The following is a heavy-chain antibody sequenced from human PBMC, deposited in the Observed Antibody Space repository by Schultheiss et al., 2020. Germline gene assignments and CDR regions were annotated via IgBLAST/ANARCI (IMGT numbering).Heavy chain of an antibody. V-gene: IGHV4-39*01. J-gene: IGHJ4*02. CDR2: FYYSGTT. D-gene: IGHD2-8*02. Sequence: SETLSLTCTVSGGSISSSGFYWGWIRQPPGKGLEWIASFYYSGTTYYNPTLDGRVTISGDTSKNQFSLKLSSVTAADTAVYYCARLPPKNCNGGACLAFDFWGQGILVTVSS. CDR1: GGSISSSGFY. CDR3: ARLPPKNCNGGACLAFDF.